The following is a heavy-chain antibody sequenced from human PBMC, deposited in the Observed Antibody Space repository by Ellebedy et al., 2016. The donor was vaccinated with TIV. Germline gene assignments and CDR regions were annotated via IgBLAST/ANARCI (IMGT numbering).Heavy chain of an antibody. V-gene: IGHV4-31*11. CDR3: ARDERDAFDI. CDR1: GGSISSGDYY. J-gene: IGHJ3*02. CDR2: IYYSGST. Sequence: SETLSLTXAVSGGSISSGDYYWSWIRQPPGKGLEWIGYIYYSGSTYYNPSLKSRVTISVDTSKNQFSLKLSSVTAADTAVYYCARDERDAFDIWGQGTMVTVSS.